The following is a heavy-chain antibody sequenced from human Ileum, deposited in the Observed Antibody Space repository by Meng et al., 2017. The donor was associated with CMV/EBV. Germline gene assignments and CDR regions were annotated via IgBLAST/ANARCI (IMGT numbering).Heavy chain of an antibody. CDR2: IYYSGST. J-gene: IGHJ4*02. CDR1: GGSISSGDYY. CDR3: ARGEVVTIFDY. D-gene: IGHD3-22*01. Sequence: CTVSGGSISSGDYYWSWIRQPPGKGLEWIGYIYYSGSTYYNPSLKSRVTIPVDTSKNQFSLKLSSVTAADTAVYYCARGEVVTIFDYWGQGTLVTVSS. V-gene: IGHV4-30-4*01.